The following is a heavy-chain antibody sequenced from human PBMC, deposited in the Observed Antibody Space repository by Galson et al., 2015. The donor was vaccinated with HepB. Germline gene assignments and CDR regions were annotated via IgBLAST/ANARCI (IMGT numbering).Heavy chain of an antibody. CDR3: AKDLRGNVVVVAATRFDY. Sequence: SLRLSCAASGFTFSSYAMSWVRQAPGKGLEWVSAISGSGGSTYYADSVKGRFTISRDNSKNTLYLQMNSLRAEDTAVYYCAKDLRGNVVVVAATRFDYWGQGTLVTVSS. V-gene: IGHV3-23*01. CDR1: GFTFSSYA. CDR2: ISGSGGST. D-gene: IGHD2-15*01. J-gene: IGHJ4*02.